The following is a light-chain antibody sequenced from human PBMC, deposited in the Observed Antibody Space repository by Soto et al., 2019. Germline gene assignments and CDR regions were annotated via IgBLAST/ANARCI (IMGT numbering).Light chain of an antibody. CDR1: RSVSSN. CDR2: AAS. V-gene: IGKV3-15*01. J-gene: IGKJ4*01. CDR3: QQYNHLPPLT. Sequence: EIVMTQSPATLSVSPGERATLSCRASRSVSSNVAWYHQRPGQPPRLLISAASTRATGIPARFSRSRSGTAFTITISSLQSEDSAVYYSQQYNHLPPLTFGGGTRVEIK.